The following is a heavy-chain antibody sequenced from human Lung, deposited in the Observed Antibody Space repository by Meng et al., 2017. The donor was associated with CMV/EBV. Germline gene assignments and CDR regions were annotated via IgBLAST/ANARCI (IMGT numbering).Heavy chain of an antibody. CDR1: GFSLTAHD. D-gene: IGHD2-2*02. Sequence: GGSLRLXCTASGFSLTAHDMSWVRQAPGKGLEWVSTISGRGDRTYMADSVKGRFTVSRDTSKSTVDLEMNGLRVEDTAVYYCAKDQSPVVPATIVCYFYYSLDRXGQGXTVTVSS. CDR3: AKDQSPVVPATIVCYFYYSLDR. J-gene: IGHJ6*02. V-gene: IGHV3-23*01. CDR2: ISGRGDRT.